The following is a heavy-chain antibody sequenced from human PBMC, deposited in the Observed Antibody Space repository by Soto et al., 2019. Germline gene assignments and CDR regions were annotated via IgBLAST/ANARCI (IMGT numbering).Heavy chain of an antibody. D-gene: IGHD2-15*01. CDR2: IYHSGT. CDR1: GGSISSGGYS. V-gene: IGHV4-30-2*01. J-gene: IGHJ4*02. CDR3: ASISSRYCSGGTCYRPIDY. Sequence: QLQLQESGSGLVKPSQTLSLTCAVSGGSISSGGYSWSWIRQPPGKGLEWIGYIYHSGTYYNPSLKSRVTISVDRSKNQFSLKLSYVPAADTAVYYCASISSRYCSGGTCYRPIDYWGQGTLVTVSS.